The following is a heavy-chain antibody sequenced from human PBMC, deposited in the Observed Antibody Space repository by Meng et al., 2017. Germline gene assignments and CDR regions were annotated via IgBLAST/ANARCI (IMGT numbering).Heavy chain of an antibody. V-gene: IGHV4-34*01. CDR2: INHSGST. Sequence: KQGGAGLLNPAEALLPPCVVFGGSFSGYYWSWIRQPPGKGLEWIGEINHSGSTNYNPSLKSRVTISVDTSKNQFSLKLSSVTAADTAVYYCARDTVEAYCGGDCCPLGYWGQGTLVTVSS. D-gene: IGHD2-21*02. CDR1: GGSFSGYY. CDR3: ARDTVEAYCGGDCCPLGY. J-gene: IGHJ4*02.